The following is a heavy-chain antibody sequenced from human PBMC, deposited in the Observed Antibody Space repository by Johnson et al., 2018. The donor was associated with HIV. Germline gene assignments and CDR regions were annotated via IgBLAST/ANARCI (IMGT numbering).Heavy chain of an antibody. D-gene: IGHD5-24*01. CDR3: ARFGDMATSFHGFDI. Sequence: VQLVESGGGVVQPGGSLRLSCAASGFTFSSYGMHWVRQAPGKGLEWVSFITNSAETMYYAASVKDRFTISRDNAKNSLHLQMNSLRAEDTAVYYCARFGDMATSFHGFDIWGQGTMVTVSS. J-gene: IGHJ3*02. CDR2: ITNSAETM. V-gene: IGHV3-48*04. CDR1: GFTFSSYG.